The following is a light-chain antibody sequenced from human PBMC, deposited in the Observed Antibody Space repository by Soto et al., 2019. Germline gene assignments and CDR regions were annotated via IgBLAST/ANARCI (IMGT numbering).Light chain of an antibody. CDR2: AAS. J-gene: IGKJ4*01. V-gene: IGKV1-27*01. CDR3: QQYNSAPLT. CDR1: QGISNY. Sequence: DIQLTQSPSTLSASVGDRVTITCRASQGISNYLAWYQQKPGNDPKLLIYAASTWHSGVPARFSGSGSGTDFTLTISSLQPEDVAIYYCQQYNSAPLTFGGGTKVEIK.